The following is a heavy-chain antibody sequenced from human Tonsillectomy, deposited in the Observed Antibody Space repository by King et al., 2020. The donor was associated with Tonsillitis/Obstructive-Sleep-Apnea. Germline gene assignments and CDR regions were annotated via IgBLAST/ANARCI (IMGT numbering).Heavy chain of an antibody. D-gene: IGHD4/OR15-4a*01. Sequence: VQLVESGAEVKKPGESLRLSCKGSGYSFTSYWINWVRQMPGKGLEWMGRIDPSDCYTNYSPSFQAHVAISADKSISTAYLQWSSLKDSDTAMYYCVGASYYDMDFRCQGTTVTVAS. CDR2: IDPSDCYT. V-gene: IGHV5-10-1*03. CDR3: VGASYYDMDF. CDR1: GYSFTSYW. J-gene: IGHJ6*02.